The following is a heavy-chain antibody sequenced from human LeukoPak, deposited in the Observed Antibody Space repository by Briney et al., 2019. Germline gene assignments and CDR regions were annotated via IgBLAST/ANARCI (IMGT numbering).Heavy chain of an antibody. J-gene: IGHJ4*02. V-gene: IGHV4-59*01. CDR3: ARAGSGWSFDY. D-gene: IGHD6-19*01. CDR2: IYYGGST. Sequence: SETLSLTCTVSGDSISSYYWSWIRQPPGKGLEWIGYIYYGGSTNYNSSLKSRVTISVDTSKNQFHLKVSSVTAADTAVYYCARAGSGWSFDYWGQGTLVTVSS. CDR1: GDSISSYY.